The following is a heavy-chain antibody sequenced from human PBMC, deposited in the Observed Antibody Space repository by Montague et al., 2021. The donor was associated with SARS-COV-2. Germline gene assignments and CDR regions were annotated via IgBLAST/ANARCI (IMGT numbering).Heavy chain of an antibody. J-gene: IGHJ4*02. V-gene: IGHV4-59*01. CDR1: GGSISSYY. D-gene: IGHD5-18*01. CDR2: IYYSGST. CDR3: ARSTQLWLRLSDYYFDY. Sequence: SETRSLTCTVSGGSISSYYWSWIRQPPGKGLEWIGYIYYSGSTXXXPSXXXRVTISVDTSKNQFSLKLSSVTAADTAVYYCARSTQLWLRLSDYYFDYWGQGTLVTVSS.